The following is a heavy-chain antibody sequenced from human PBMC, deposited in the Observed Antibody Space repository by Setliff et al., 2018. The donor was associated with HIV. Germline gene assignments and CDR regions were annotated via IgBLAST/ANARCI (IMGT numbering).Heavy chain of an antibody. CDR1: GFTFSSYA. Sequence: GGSLRLSCAASGFTFSSYAMSWVRQTPEKGLEWVSIITSGGITYYADSGKGRFIISRDNSQNTLYLQLNSLRADDTAIYYCAKGFRPVDTALVSGPTYWGQGIRVTVSS. CDR2: ITSGGIT. V-gene: IGHV3-23*01. D-gene: IGHD5-18*01. J-gene: IGHJ4*02. CDR3: AKGFRPVDTALVSGPTY.